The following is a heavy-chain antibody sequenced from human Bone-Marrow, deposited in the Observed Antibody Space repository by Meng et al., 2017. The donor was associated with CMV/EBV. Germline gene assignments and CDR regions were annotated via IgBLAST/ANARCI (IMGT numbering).Heavy chain of an antibody. V-gene: IGHV3-13*01. Sequence: GESLKISCAASGFTFSSYDMHRVRQATGKGLEWVSAIGTAGDTYYPGSVKGRFTISRENAKNSLYLQMNSLRAEDTAVYYCARPKVATITALDWFDPWGQGTLVTVSS. CDR3: ARPKVATITALDWFDP. CDR1: GFTFSSYD. D-gene: IGHD5-12*01. CDR2: IGTAGDT. J-gene: IGHJ5*02.